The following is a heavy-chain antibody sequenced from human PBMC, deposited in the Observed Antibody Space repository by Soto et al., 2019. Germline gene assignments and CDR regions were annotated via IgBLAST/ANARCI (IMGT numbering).Heavy chain of an antibody. CDR2: ISYDGSNK. J-gene: IGHJ4*02. CDR1: GFTFSSYA. CDR3: ASPREAGYPRIPGDY. V-gene: IGHV3-30-3*01. D-gene: IGHD3-9*01. Sequence: QVQLVESGGGVVQPGRSLRLSCAASGFTFSSYAMHWVRQAPGKGLEWVAVISYDGSNKYYADSVKGRFTISRDNSKNTLYLQMNSLRAEDTAVYYCASPREAGYPRIPGDYWGQGTLVTVSS.